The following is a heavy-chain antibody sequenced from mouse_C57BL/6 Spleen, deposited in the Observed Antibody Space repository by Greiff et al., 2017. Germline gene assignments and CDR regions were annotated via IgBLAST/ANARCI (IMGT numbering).Heavy chain of an antibody. V-gene: IGHV1-82*01. J-gene: IGHJ2*01. D-gene: IGHD1-1*01. CDR1: GYAFSSSW. CDR3: ARATVVAPSY. Sequence: QVQLQQSGPELVKPGASVKISCKASGYAFSSSWMNWVKQRPGKGLEWIGRIYPGDGDTNYNGKFKGKATLTADKSSSPAYMQLSSLTSEDSAVYFCARATVVAPSYWGQGTTLTVSS. CDR2: IYPGDGDT.